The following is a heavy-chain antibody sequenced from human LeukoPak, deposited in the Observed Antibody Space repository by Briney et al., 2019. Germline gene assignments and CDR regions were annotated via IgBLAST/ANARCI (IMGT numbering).Heavy chain of an antibody. V-gene: IGHV1-8*03. CDR3: ARGNHTWKERRMYYYYMDV. CDR2: MNPNSGNT. Sequence: GASVKVSCKASGYTFTSYDINWVRQATGQGLGWMGWMNPNSGNTGYAQKFQGRVTITRNTSISTAYMELSSLRSEDTAVYYCARGNHTWKERRMYYYYMDVWGKGPTVTVSS. J-gene: IGHJ6*03. CDR1: GYTFTSYD. D-gene: IGHD1-20*01.